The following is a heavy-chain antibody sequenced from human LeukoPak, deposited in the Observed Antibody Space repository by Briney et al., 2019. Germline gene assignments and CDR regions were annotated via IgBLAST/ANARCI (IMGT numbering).Heavy chain of an antibody. Sequence: SETLSLTCAVYGGSFSGYYWSWIRQPPGKGLEWIGEINHSGSTNYNPSLKSRVTISVDTSKNQFSLKLSFVTAADTAAYYCARGRVVPAADYYYYGMDVWGKGTTVTVSS. J-gene: IGHJ6*04. CDR1: GGSFSGYY. V-gene: IGHV4-34*01. CDR2: INHSGST. D-gene: IGHD2-2*01. CDR3: ARGRVVPAADYYYYGMDV.